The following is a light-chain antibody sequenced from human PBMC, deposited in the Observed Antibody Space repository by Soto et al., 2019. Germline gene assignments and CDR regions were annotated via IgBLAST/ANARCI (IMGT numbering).Light chain of an antibody. CDR1: QSVSSN. Sequence: EIVMTQSPATLSVSPGERATLSCRSSQSVSSNVAWYQQKPGQAPRLLIYGASTRATGIPARFSGSASGTEFTLTISSLQSEDFAVYYCQQYDNWPPLTFGGGTKVEL. CDR3: QQYDNWPPLT. J-gene: IGKJ4*01. CDR2: GAS. V-gene: IGKV3-15*01.